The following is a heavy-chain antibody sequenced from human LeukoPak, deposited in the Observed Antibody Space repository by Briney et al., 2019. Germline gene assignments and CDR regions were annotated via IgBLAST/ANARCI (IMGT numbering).Heavy chain of an antibody. Sequence: SVKVSCKASGYTFTGYHIHWVRQAPGQGLEWMGRINPYSGDTNFAQKFQGRVTMTRDTSITTAYMDLSSLTPDDTAVYFCARDQGSLTRSWYTGYWGQGTQVTVSS. CDR1: GYTFTGYH. CDR2: INPYSGDT. D-gene: IGHD6-13*01. CDR3: ARDQGSLTRSWYTGY. V-gene: IGHV1-2*06. J-gene: IGHJ4*02.